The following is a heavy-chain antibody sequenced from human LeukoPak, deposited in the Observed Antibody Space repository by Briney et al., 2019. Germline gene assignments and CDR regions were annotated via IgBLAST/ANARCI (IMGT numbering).Heavy chain of an antibody. CDR1: GYTFTSYD. CDR3: ARAVDGYYYGPLVYYYYYMDV. J-gene: IGHJ6*03. D-gene: IGHD3-22*01. Sequence: ASVKVSCKASGYTFTSYDINWVRQATGQGLEWMGWMNPNSGNTGYAQKFQGRVTITRNTSISTAYMELSSLRSEDTAVYYCARAVDGYYYGPLVYYYYYMDVWGKGTTVTVSS. V-gene: IGHV1-8*03. CDR2: MNPNSGNT.